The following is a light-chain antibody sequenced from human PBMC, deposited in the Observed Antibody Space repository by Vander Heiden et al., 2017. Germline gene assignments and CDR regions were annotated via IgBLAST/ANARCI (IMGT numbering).Light chain of an antibody. CDR2: AAS. J-gene: IGKJ4*01. CDR1: QGIRND. Sequence: DIQMTQSPSPLSASVGDRVTITCRASQGIRNDLGWYKQKPWKAPKRLIYAASSLQRGVRSRFSGTGCGTEVTLTVSSLQPEDFEPYYCLQHYSELRRITFGGGTKVEIK. V-gene: IGKV1-17*01. CDR3: LQHYSELRRIT.